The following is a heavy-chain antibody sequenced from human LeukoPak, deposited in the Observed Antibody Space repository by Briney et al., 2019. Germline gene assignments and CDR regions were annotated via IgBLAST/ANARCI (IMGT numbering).Heavy chain of an antibody. CDR2: IKSKTDGGTT. V-gene: IGHV3-15*01. D-gene: IGHD3-22*01. CDR3: TTEYNLNYYDSSGYYY. CDR1: GFTFSSYS. Sequence: GGSLRLSCEASGFTFSSYSMNWVRQAPGKGLEWVGRIKSKTDGGTTDYAAPVKGRFTISRDDSKNTLYLQMNSLKTEDTAVYYCTTEYNLNYYDSSGYYYWGQGTLVTVSS. J-gene: IGHJ4*02.